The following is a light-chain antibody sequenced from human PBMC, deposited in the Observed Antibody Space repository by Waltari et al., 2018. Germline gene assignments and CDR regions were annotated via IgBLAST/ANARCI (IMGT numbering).Light chain of an antibody. CDR1: QSVSSN. J-gene: IGKJ1*01. CDR2: GAS. V-gene: IGKV3-15*01. CDR3: QQYNDWPPWT. Sequence: EIVMTQSPATLSVSPGERATLSCRASQSVSSNLAWYQQKPGQTPRLLIYGASTRATGIPARFSGSGYGKEFTLTISSMQSEDFAVQYCQQYNDWPPWTFGQGTKVEIK.